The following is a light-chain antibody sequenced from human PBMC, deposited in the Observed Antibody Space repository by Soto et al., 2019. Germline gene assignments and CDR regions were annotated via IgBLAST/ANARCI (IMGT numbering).Light chain of an antibody. CDR2: SDS. Sequence: SYELTQPLSVSVALGLTANISCGGNNIGDRHVHWYQQKPGQAPVVVIYSDSSRPSRIPERFSGSNSGNTATLTISRTQVGDEADYYCQVWVSTTAVFGTGTKLTVL. J-gene: IGLJ1*01. CDR1: NIGDRH. CDR3: QVWVSTTAV. V-gene: IGLV3-9*01.